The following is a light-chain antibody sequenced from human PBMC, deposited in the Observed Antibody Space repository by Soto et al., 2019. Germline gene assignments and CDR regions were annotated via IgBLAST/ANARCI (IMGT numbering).Light chain of an antibody. CDR1: SSNIGGNI. J-gene: IGLJ2*01. CDR3: AAWDDSLNGVV. Sequence: VLTQPPSASGTPGQRVTISCSGSSSNIGGNIVNWYQQLPGTAPKLLIFGDDQRPSWVPDRFSGPKSGTSASLAISGLQSEDEANYYCAAWDDSLNGVVFGGGTKVTVL. CDR2: GDD. V-gene: IGLV1-44*01.